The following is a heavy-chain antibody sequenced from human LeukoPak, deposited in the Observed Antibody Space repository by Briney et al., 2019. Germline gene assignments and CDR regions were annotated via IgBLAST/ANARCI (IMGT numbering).Heavy chain of an antibody. D-gene: IGHD2-2*01. CDR2: IYHSGST. Sequence: SETLSLTCAVSGGSISSYYWSWIRQPPGKGLEWIGYIYHSGSTYYNPSLKSRVTISVDRSKNQFSLKLSSVTAADTAVYYCARDGVVDGDYFDYWGQGTLVTVSS. CDR3: ARDGVVDGDYFDY. CDR1: GGSISSYY. J-gene: IGHJ4*02. V-gene: IGHV4-59*12.